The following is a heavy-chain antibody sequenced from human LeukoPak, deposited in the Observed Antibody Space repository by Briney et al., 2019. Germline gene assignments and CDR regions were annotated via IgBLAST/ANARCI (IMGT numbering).Heavy chain of an antibody. J-gene: IGHJ4*02. D-gene: IGHD6-19*01. V-gene: IGHV3-23*01. CDR3: AKLPVFLGGWYDC. CDR2: ISGSGGST. Sequence: PGGSLRLSCAASGFTFSSYAMSWVRQAPGKGLEWVSVISGSGGSTYYADSVKGRFTISRDNSKNTLYLQVNSLRAEDTAVYYCAKLPVFLGGWYDCWGQGTLVTVSS. CDR1: GFTFSSYA.